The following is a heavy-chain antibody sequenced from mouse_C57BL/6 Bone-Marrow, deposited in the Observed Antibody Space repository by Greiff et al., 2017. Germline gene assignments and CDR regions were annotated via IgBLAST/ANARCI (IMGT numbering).Heavy chain of an antibody. J-gene: IGHJ2*01. CDR3: ARWGGGYYDY. D-gene: IGHD2-3*01. CDR2: INPGSGGT. CDR1: GYAFTNYL. V-gene: IGHV1-54*01. Sequence: QVQLQQSGAELVRPGTSVKVSCKASGYAFTNYLIEWVKQRPGQGLEWIGVINPGSGGTNYNEKFKGKATLTADKSSSTAYMQLSSLTSEDAAVYFCARWGGGYYDYWGQGTTRTVSS.